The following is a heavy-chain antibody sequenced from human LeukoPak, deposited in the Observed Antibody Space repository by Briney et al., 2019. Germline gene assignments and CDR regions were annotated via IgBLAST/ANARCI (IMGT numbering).Heavy chain of an antibody. CDR1: GDSVSSAA. Sequence: SQTLSLTCAISGDSVSSAAWNWIRQSPSRGLEWLGRTYYRSKWYNDYAVSVKSRITINPDTSKNQFFLQLNSVTPEDTAVYYCARGGIGYCTSSSCYFDYWGQGTLVTVSS. CDR2: TYYRSKWYN. J-gene: IGHJ4*02. V-gene: IGHV6-1*01. CDR3: ARGGIGYCTSSSCYFDY. D-gene: IGHD2-2*01.